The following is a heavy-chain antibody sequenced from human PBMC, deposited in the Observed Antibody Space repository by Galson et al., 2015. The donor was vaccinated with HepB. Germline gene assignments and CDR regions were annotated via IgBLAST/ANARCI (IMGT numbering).Heavy chain of an antibody. V-gene: IGHV3-15*07. Sequence: SLRLSCAASGFTFSNAWMNWVRQAPGKGLEWVGRIKSKTDGGTTDYAAPVKGRFTISREDSKNTLYLQMNSLKTEDTAVYYCTTKFIQLCPSDYYYYGMDVWGQGTSVTVSS. CDR3: TTKFIQLCPSDYYYYGMDV. D-gene: IGHD5-18*01. CDR1: GFTFSNAW. CDR2: IKSKTDGGTT. J-gene: IGHJ6*02.